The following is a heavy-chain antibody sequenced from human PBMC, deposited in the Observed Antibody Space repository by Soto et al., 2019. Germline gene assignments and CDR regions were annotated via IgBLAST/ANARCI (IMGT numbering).Heavy chain of an antibody. J-gene: IGHJ4*02. CDR3: ARAWGFSSGWYGSFSY. D-gene: IGHD6-19*01. V-gene: IGHV6-1*01. Sequence: SQTLSLTCAISGDSVSSNRAAWNWIRQSPSRGLEWLGRTYYRSKWYNDYAVSVKSRIAINPDTSKNQFSLQLNSVTPEDTAVYYCARAWGFSSGWYGSFSYWGQGTLVTVSS. CDR1: GDSVSSNRAA. CDR2: TYYRSKWYN.